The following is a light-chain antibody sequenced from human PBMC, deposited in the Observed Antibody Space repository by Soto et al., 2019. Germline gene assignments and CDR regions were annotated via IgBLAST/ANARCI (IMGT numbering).Light chain of an antibody. CDR3: QQYYNSVLT. CDR2: AAS. Sequence: IQLTQSPSSLSASVGDRVTITCRASQGISSYLAWYQQKPGKAPKLLIYAASTLQSGVPSRFSGSVSGTDFTLTISSLQPEDSASYYCQQYYNSVLTFGVGTKVDIK. J-gene: IGKJ4*01. CDR1: QGISSY. V-gene: IGKV1-9*01.